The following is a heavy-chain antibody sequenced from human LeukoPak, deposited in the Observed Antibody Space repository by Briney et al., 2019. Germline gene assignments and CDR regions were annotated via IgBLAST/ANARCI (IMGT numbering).Heavy chain of an antibody. V-gene: IGHV3-74*01. CDR3: ARITLTSPPDY. Sequence: GGSLRLFCAASGFSFSSYWMHWVRQAPGKGLVWVSRIKTDGSSTNYADSVKGRFTISRDNAKNTLYLQMNSLRAEDTAVYYCARITLTSPPDYWGQGTLVTVSS. CDR2: IKTDGSST. D-gene: IGHD4-17*01. CDR1: GFSFSSYW. J-gene: IGHJ4*02.